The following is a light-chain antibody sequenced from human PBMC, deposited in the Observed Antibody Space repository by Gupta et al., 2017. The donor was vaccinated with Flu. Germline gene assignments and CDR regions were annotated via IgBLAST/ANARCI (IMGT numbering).Light chain of an antibody. Sequence: SAPTQPPPVSGSPGRSVTIPCAGTSSDVGSYNRVSWYQQPPGTAPKLIIYAVSNRPSGVPNRFSGSKSENTASLTISGLQAEDEADYYCSVYTRSSTWVFGGGTQLTVL. CDR3: SVYTRSSTWV. CDR2: AVS. V-gene: IGLV2-18*01. CDR1: SSDVGSYNR. J-gene: IGLJ3*02.